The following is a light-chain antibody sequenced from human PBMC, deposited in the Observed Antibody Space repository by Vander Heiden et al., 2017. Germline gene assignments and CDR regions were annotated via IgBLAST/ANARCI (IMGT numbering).Light chain of an antibody. CDR3: QQYNSYSPYT. Sequence: DIQMTQSPSTLSASVGDRVTFPCRASQSVSSWLAWYQQKPGKAPKLLIYKASSLESGVPSRFSGSGSGTEFTLTISSLQPDDFATYYCQQYNSYSPYTFGQGTKLEIK. V-gene: IGKV1-5*03. CDR2: KAS. CDR1: QSVSSW. J-gene: IGKJ2*01.